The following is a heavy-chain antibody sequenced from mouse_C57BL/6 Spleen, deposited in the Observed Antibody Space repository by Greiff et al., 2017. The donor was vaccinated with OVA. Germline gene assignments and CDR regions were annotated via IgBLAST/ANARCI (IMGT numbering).Heavy chain of an antibody. Sequence: VQLQQSGAELVRPGTSVKVSCKASGYAFTNYLLEWVKQRPGQGLEWIGVINPGSGGTNYNERFKGKATLTADKSSSTAYMQLSSLTSEDSAVYFCARAYGYDGGYFDYWGKGTTRTVSS. CDR1: GYAFTNYL. CDR2: INPGSGGT. D-gene: IGHD2-2*01. J-gene: IGHJ2*01. V-gene: IGHV1-54*01. CDR3: ARAYGYDGGYFDY.